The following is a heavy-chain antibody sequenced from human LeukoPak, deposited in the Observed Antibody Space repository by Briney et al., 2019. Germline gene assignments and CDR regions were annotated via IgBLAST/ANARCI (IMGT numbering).Heavy chain of an antibody. CDR1: GGSISSYY. CDR3: ARTPRGEFSDY. V-gene: IGHV4-59*01. CDR2: IHYSGST. J-gene: IGHJ4*02. Sequence: SEALSLTCSVSGGSISSYYWSWIRQPPGKGLEWIGYIHYSGSTNYNPSLKSRVTISADTSNNQFSLKLISVTAADTAVYYCARTPRGEFSDYWGQGTLVTVSS. D-gene: IGHD3-16*01.